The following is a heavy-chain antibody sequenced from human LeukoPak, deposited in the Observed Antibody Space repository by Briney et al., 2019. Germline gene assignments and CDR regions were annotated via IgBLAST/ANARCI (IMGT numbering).Heavy chain of an antibody. J-gene: IGHJ4*01. CDR1: GGSISSYY. V-gene: IGHV4-4*07. Sequence: SETLSLTCTVSGGSISSYYWSWIRQPAGKGLGWIGRIYTSGSTNYNPSLKSRVTISVDTSKHQFSLTLKSVTAADTAVYYCAREYDYWGLGTLVTVSS. CDR3: AREYDY. CDR2: IYTSGST.